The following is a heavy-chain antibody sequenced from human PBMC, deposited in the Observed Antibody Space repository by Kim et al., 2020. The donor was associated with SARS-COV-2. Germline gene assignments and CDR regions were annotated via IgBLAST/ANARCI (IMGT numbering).Heavy chain of an antibody. CDR3: ASLGFRYSSSWDKGYFDY. J-gene: IGHJ4*02. V-gene: IGHV1-69*13. D-gene: IGHD6-13*01. CDR2: IIPIFGTA. Sequence: SVKVSCKASGGTFSSYAISWVRQAPGQGLEWMGGIIPIFGTANYAQKLQGRVTITADESTSTAYMELSSLRSEDTAVYYCASLGFRYSSSWDKGYFDYWGEGTLVTVSS. CDR1: GGTFSSYA.